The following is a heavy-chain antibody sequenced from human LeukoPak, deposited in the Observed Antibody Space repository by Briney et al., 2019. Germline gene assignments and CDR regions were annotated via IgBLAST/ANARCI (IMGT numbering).Heavy chain of an antibody. CDR1: GGSISSGGYY. V-gene: IGHV4-31*03. Sequence: SETLSLTCTVSGGSISSGGYYWSWIRQHPGKGLEWIGYIYYSGSTYYNPSLKSRVTTSVDTSKNQFSLKLSSVTAADTAVYYCASSREYCSSTSCYLDYFDYWGQGTLVTVSS. CDR3: ASSREYCSSTSCYLDYFDY. CDR2: IYYSGST. J-gene: IGHJ4*02. D-gene: IGHD2-2*01.